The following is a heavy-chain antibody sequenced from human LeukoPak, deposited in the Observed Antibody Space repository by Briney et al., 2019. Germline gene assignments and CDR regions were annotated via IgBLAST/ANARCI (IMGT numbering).Heavy chain of an antibody. J-gene: IGHJ4*02. CDR1: GFRFNTFW. CDR3: AKAPVTSCRGAFCYPFDS. V-gene: IGHV3-7*03. D-gene: IGHD2-15*01. Sequence: PGGSLRLSCAASGFRFNTFWMSWVRQAPGKGLEWVANIKQDGNEKYYADSVKGRFTISRDNGKNSLDLQMNSLRVEDAAVYYCAKAPVTSCRGAFCYPFDSWGQGTLVTVSS. CDR2: IKQDGNEK.